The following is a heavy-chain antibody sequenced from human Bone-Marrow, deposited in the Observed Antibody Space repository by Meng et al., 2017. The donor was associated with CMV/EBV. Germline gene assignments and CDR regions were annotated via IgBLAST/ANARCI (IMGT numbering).Heavy chain of an antibody. D-gene: IGHD3-9*01. CDR1: TSCA. J-gene: IGHJ4*02. V-gene: IGHV4-4*07. CDR3: ARTREVLRYFDWVAGSYYFDY. CDR2: IYTSGST. Sequence: TSCACSWIRQRAEKALECIERIYTSGSTNYNPSLKSRVTMSVDTSKNQFSLKLSSVTAADTAVYYCARTREVLRYFDWVAGSYYFDYWGQGTLVTVSS.